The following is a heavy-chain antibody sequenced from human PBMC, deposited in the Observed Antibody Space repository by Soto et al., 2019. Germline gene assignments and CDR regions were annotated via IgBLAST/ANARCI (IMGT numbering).Heavy chain of an antibody. CDR1: GGSINSYY. D-gene: IGHD5-12*01. J-gene: IGHJ6*02. Sequence: SETLSLTCTVSGGSINSYYWSWIRQPTGKGLEWIGRIYFSGETNYNPSLKSRLTMSVDTSKTQFSLKLSSVTAADTAVYYCARVSRYSGYNYTGIDVCGQGITVTVSS. V-gene: IGHV4-4*07. CDR2: IYFSGET. CDR3: ARVSRYSGYNYTGIDV.